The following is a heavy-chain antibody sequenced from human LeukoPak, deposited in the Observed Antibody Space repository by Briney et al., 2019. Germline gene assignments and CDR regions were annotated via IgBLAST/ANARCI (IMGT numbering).Heavy chain of an antibody. CDR2: IYYSGST. D-gene: IGHD1-7*01. V-gene: IGHV4-61*01. J-gene: IGHJ5*02. CDR1: GGSVSSDIYY. CDR3: AILYNWNYVFDP. Sequence: SETLSLTCTVSGGSVSSDIYYWSWIRQPPGKGLEWIGNIYYSGSTNYNPSLKSRVTISVDTSKNQFSLKLSSVTAADTAVYYCAILYNWNYVFDPWGQGTLVTVSS.